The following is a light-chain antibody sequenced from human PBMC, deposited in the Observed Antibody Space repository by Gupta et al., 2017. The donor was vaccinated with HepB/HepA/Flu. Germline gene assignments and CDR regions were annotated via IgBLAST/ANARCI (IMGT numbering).Light chain of an antibody. J-gene: IGKJ1*01. CDR2: LAF. CDR1: QSVDSD. V-gene: IGKV3-15*01. Sequence: ILMTQSPATLSLSPGERATLSCRASQSVDSDLAWYQQKPGQAPRLLISLAFNRASGVPVRFSGSGSGTDFTLTISSLQSEDSAVYLCQQYHRWLPTFGRGTKVEIK. CDR3: QQYHRWLPT.